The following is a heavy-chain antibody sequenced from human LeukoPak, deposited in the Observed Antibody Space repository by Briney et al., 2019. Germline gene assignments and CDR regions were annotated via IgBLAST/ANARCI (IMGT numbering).Heavy chain of an antibody. D-gene: IGHD1/OR15-1a*01. CDR2: IYSDGRT. Sequence: SGGSLRLSCAASGITVSSNYMSWVRQAPGKGLEWVSVIYSDGRTYYADSVKGRFTISRDNSKNPLYLQMNSLRAEDTAVYYCARSNCNSCYLGVWYYFDYWGQGTLVTVSS. CDR3: ARSNCNSCYLGVWYYFDY. CDR1: GITVSSNY. V-gene: IGHV3-66*01. J-gene: IGHJ4*02.